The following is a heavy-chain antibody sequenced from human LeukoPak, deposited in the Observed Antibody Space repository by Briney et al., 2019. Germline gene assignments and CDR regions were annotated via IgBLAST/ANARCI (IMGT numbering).Heavy chain of an antibody. CDR1: GGPISSYN. J-gene: IGHJ4*02. D-gene: IGHD1-26*01. V-gene: IGHV4-59*01. CDR2: IYYSGST. CDR3: ARDNGRLRGNFDH. Sequence: PSETLSLTCTVTGGPISSYNWSWIRQPPGKGLEWIGNIYYSGSTNYNPSLKSRVTISVDTSKNQFALKLSSVTAADTAVYYCARDNGRLRGNFDHWGQGTLVTVSS.